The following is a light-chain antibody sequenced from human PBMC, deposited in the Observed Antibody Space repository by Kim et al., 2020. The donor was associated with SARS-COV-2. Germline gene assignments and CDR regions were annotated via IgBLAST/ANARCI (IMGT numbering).Light chain of an antibody. CDR3: NSRDSSENHYV. CDR2: GKN. V-gene: IGLV3-19*01. J-gene: IGLJ1*01. CDR1: SLRNYY. Sequence: SSELTQDPAVSVALGQTIRITCQGNSLRNYYASWYQQKPGQAPILVIYGKNNRPSGVPDRFSGSISGTPASLTITGLQAEDGADYYCNSRDSSENHYVFGTGTKVTVL.